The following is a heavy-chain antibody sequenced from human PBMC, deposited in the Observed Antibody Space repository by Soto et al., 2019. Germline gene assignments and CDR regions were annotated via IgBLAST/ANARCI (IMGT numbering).Heavy chain of an antibody. Sequence: EVQLVESGGGLIQPGGSLRLSCAASGFTFTSYWMHWVRQVPGKGLVWVSRINSDGSTTSYADSVEGRFTISRDNAKNNLYLQMNSVRADDTAVYYCARVGIGADHFDCWGQGALVTVAS. CDR1: GFTFTSYW. J-gene: IGHJ4*02. CDR2: INSDGSTT. CDR3: ARVGIGADHFDC. V-gene: IGHV3-74*01. D-gene: IGHD3-16*01.